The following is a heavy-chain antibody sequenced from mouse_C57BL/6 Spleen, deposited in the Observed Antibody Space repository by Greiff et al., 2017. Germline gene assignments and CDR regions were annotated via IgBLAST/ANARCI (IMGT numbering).Heavy chain of an antibody. J-gene: IGHJ3*01. CDR1: GYTFTSYW. CDR3: ARGDPYYGSSYWFAY. Sequence: QVQLQQPGAELVKPGASVKMSCKASGYTFTSYWITWVKQRPGQGLEWIGDIYPGSGSTNYNEKFKSKATLTVDTSSSTAYMQLSSLTSEDSAVYYCARGDPYYGSSYWFAYWGQGTLVTVSA. D-gene: IGHD1-1*01. CDR2: IYPGSGST. V-gene: IGHV1-55*01.